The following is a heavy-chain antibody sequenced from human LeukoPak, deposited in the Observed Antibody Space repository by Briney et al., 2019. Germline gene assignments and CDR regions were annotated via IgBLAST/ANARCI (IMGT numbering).Heavy chain of an antibody. V-gene: IGHV1-8*03. Sequence: ASVKVSCKASGYTFTSYDINWVRQATRQGLEWMGWMNPNSGNTGYAQKFQGRVTITRNTSISTAYMELSSLRSEDTAVYYCASPIGGGDAFDIWGQGTMVTVSS. CDR1: GYTFTSYD. D-gene: IGHD3-10*01. CDR3: ASPIGGGDAFDI. CDR2: MNPNSGNT. J-gene: IGHJ3*02.